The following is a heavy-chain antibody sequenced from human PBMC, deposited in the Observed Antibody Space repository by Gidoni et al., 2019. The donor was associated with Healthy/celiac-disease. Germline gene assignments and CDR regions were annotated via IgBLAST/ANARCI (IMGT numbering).Heavy chain of an antibody. V-gene: IGHV3-30*18. CDR1: GVTFSSDG. Sequence: QVKLVESGGGVVQPGRYLRLSCAASGVTFSSDGMHWVRQAPGKGLEWVAVISYDGSNKYYADSVKGRFTISRDNSKTTLYLQMNSLRAEDTAVYYCAKGRGFGELLYHAFDIWGQGTMVTVSS. CDR3: AKGRGFGELLYHAFDI. CDR2: ISYDGSNK. D-gene: IGHD3-10*01. J-gene: IGHJ3*02.